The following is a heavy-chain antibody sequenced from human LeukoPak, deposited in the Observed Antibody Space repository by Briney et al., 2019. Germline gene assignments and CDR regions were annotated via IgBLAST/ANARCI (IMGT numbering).Heavy chain of an antibody. Sequence: PGGSLRLSCAASGFTFSSYGMHWVRQAPGKGLEWGGVIWYDGSNKYYADSVKGRFTIYRDNSKNTLYLQMNSLRAEDTAVYYCARDYDYGDYPHFQHWGQGTLVTVSS. D-gene: IGHD4-17*01. J-gene: IGHJ1*01. CDR3: ARDYDYGDYPHFQH. CDR1: GFTFSSYG. V-gene: IGHV3-33*01. CDR2: IWYDGSNK.